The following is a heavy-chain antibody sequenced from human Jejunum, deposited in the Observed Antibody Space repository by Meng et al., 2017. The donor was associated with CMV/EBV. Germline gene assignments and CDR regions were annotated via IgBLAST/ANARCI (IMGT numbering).Heavy chain of an antibody. CDR2: IRPDSGDT. CDR1: FTAWS. V-gene: IGHV1-2*02. Sequence: FTAWSFHWVPRAPRQVLEWLGWIRPDSGDTKSAQKFQGRVTLTRDTSTGTAFLELTGLKSDDTGVYYCARGLVVEAATPRGWFDPWGQGTLVTVSS. D-gene: IGHD2-15*01. CDR3: ARGLVVEAATPRGWFDP. J-gene: IGHJ5*02.